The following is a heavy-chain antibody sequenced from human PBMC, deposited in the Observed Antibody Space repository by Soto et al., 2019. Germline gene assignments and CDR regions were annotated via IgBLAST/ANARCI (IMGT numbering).Heavy chain of an antibody. D-gene: IGHD6-13*01. J-gene: IGHJ6*03. CDR2: IKQDGSEK. V-gene: IGHV3-7*01. Sequence: EVQLVESGGGLVQPGGSLRLSCAASGFTFSSYWMSWVRQAPGKGLEWVANIKQDGSEKYYVDSVKGRFTISRDNAKNPRYLQMNGLRAEDTAVYYCATTGSRGVHSRLFYYYCMDVWGKGTTVTVSS. CDR3: ATTGSRGVHSRLFYYYCMDV. CDR1: GFTFSSYW.